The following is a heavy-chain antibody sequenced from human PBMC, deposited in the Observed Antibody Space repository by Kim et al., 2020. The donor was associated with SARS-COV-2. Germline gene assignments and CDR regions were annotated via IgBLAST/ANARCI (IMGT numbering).Heavy chain of an antibody. V-gene: IGHV4-34*01. D-gene: IGHD3-22*01. CDR2: INHSGST. Sequence: SETLSLTCAVYGGSFSGYYWSWIRQPPGKGLEWIGEINHSGSTNYNPSLKSRVTISVDTSKNQFSLKLSSVTAADTAVYYCARGVPGYYDSSGYNYFDY. CDR1: GGSFSGYY. J-gene: IGHJ4*01. CDR3: ARGVPGYYDSSGYNYFDY.